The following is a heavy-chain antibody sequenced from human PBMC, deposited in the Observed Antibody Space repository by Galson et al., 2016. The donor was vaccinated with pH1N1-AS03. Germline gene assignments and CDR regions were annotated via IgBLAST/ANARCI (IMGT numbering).Heavy chain of an antibody. V-gene: IGHV3-7*01. CDR2: IKQDATEK. D-gene: IGHD3-10*01. CDR1: GFTFSTYW. Sequence: SLRLSCAASGFTFSTYWMSWVRQAPGKGLEWVANIKQDATEKYYVDSVKGRFTISRDNAKKSLYLQMDSLRLEDTAPYYCARFAWATSGGDAFDVWGQGTLVTVSS. J-gene: IGHJ3*01. CDR3: ARFAWATSGGDAFDV.